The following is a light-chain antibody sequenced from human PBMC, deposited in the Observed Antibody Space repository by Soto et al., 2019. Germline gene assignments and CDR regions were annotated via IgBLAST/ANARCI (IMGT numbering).Light chain of an antibody. CDR1: SSDVGRYNY. J-gene: IGLJ1*01. V-gene: IGLV2-14*03. CDR3: SSFTSSSTFV. CDR2: DVS. Sequence: QSALAQPASVSGSRGQSITISCTGTSSDVGRYNYVSWFQQHPGKVPKLIIYDVSNWPSGVSDRFSGSKSGNTASLTISGLEPEDEADYYCSSFTSSSTFVFGTGPKLTVL.